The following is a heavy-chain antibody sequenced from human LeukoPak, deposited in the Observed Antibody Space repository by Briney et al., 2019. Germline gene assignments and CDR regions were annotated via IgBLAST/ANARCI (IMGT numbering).Heavy chain of an antibody. J-gene: IGHJ4*02. D-gene: IGHD3-22*01. V-gene: IGHV3-48*03. Sequence: GRSLRLSCAASGFTFSSYEMNWVRQAPGKGLEWDSYISSSGSTIYYADSVKGRFTISRDNAKNSLYLQMNSLRAEDTAVYYCAREVAQYYYDSSGSSFDYWGQGTLVTVSS. CDR2: ISSSGSTI. CDR3: AREVAQYYYDSSGSSFDY. CDR1: GFTFSSYE.